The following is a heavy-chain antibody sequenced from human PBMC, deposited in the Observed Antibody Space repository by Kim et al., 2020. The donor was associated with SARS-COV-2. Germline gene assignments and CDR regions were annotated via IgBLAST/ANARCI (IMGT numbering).Heavy chain of an antibody. D-gene: IGHD7-27*01. J-gene: IGHJ4*02. CDR3: PRGPLGPPTRYEY. V-gene: IGHV6-1*01. CDR1: GDSVSSDSAG. CDR2: TYYKSEWHN. Sequence: SQTLSLTCAISGDSVSSDSAGWNWIRQSPSRGLEWLGRTYYKSEWHNDYAISVRGRITINPDTSKNQFSLQLRFVTPEDTAVYFCPRGPLGPPTRYEYWGQGTLVTVSS.